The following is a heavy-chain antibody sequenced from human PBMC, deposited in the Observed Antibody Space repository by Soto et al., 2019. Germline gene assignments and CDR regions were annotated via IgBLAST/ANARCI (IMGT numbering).Heavy chain of an antibody. CDR3: AKDEVEYSSSPYYFDY. V-gene: IGHV3-23*01. Sequence: GGSLRLSCAASGFTFSSYAMSWVRQAPGKGLEWVSAISGSGGSTYYADSVKGRFTISRDNSKNTLYLQMNSLRAEDTAVYYCAKDEVEYSSSPYYFDYWGQGTLVTDSS. CDR1: GFTFSSYA. CDR2: ISGSGGST. J-gene: IGHJ4*02. D-gene: IGHD6-6*01.